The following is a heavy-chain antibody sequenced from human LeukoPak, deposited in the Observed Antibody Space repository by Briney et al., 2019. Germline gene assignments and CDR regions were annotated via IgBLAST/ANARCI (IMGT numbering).Heavy chain of an antibody. CDR2: IIPIFGTA. D-gene: IGHD2-2*01. Sequence: SVKVSCKASGGTFSSYAISWVRQAPGQGLEWMGGIIPIFGTANHAQKFQGRVTITADESTSTAYMELSSLRSEDTAVYYCARHSVGYCSSTSCEDDAFDTWGQGTMVTVSS. CDR1: GGTFSSYA. V-gene: IGHV1-69*13. J-gene: IGHJ3*02. CDR3: ARHSVGYCSSTSCEDDAFDT.